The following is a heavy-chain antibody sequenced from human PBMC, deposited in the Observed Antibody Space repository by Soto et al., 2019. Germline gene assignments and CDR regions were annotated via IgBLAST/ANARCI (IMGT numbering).Heavy chain of an antibody. CDR3: ARDSSGWYEYWFDP. V-gene: IGHV1-3*01. J-gene: IGHJ5*02. Sequence: QVQLVQSGAEVKKPGASVKVSCKASGYTFTSYAMHWVRQAPGQRLEWMGWINAGNGNTKYSQKFQGRVTITRDTSASTAYMELSSLRSEDTAVYYCARDSSGWYEYWFDPWGQGTLVTVSS. D-gene: IGHD6-19*01. CDR1: GYTFTSYA. CDR2: INAGNGNT.